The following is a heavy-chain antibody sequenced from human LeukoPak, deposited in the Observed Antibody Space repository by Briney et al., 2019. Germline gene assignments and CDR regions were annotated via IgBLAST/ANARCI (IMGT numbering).Heavy chain of an antibody. CDR1: GASISSSSYY. CDR3: ARDPNDYGDSGY. V-gene: IGHV4-39*07. CDR2: ISYSGST. D-gene: IGHD4-17*01. Sequence: SETLSLTCTVSGASISSSSYYWGWIRQPPGKGLEWIGSISYSGSTYYNPSLKSRVTISVDTSKNQFSLKLSSVTAADTAVYYCARDPNDYGDSGYWGQGTLVTVSS. J-gene: IGHJ4*02.